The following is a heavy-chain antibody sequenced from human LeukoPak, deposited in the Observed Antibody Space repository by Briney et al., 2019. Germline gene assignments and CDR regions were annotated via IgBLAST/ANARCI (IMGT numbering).Heavy chain of an antibody. V-gene: IGHV4-34*01. CDR1: GGSFSGYY. CDR3: ARGRGYDFWSGYSGHYFDY. Sequence: SETLSLSCAVYGGSFSGYYWSWIRQPPGKGLEWIGEINHSGSTNYNPSLKSRVTISVDTSKNQFSLKLSSVTAADTAVYYCARGRGYDFWSGYSGHYFDYWGQGTLVTVSS. CDR2: INHSGST. J-gene: IGHJ4*02. D-gene: IGHD3-3*01.